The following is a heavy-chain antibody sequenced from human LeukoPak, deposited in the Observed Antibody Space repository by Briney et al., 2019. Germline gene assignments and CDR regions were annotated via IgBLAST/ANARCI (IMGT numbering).Heavy chain of an antibody. D-gene: IGHD5-18*01. CDR1: GYTFTGYY. CDR2: INPNSGGT. J-gene: IGHJ4*02. V-gene: IGHV1-2*04. Sequence: ASVKVSCKASGYTFTGYYMHWVRQAPGQGLEWMGWINPNSGGTNYAQKFQGWVTMTRDTSISTAYMELSRLRSDDTAVYYCARSGYSYGYVGRRYYFDYWGQGTLVTVSS. CDR3: ARSGYSYGYVGRRYYFDY.